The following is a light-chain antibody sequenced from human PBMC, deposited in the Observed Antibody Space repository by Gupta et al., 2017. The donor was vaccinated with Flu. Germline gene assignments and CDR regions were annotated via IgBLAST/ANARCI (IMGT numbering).Light chain of an antibody. Sequence: DSQLTQSPSSLSASVGDRVIITCRASQGISNHLAWYQQKPGKVPRLLIYAASTLQSGVPSRFSGSGSETDFTLTISGLQPEDVASYYCQKDDSAPRTFGQGTKVEIK. CDR1: QGISNH. CDR2: AAS. V-gene: IGKV1-27*01. J-gene: IGKJ1*01. CDR3: QKDDSAPRT.